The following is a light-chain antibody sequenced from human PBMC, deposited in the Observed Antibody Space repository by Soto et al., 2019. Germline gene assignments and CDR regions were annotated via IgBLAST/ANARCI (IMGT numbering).Light chain of an antibody. CDR2: DTS. CDR3: QQRSNWPLYT. J-gene: IGKJ2*01. Sequence: EIVLTQSPATLSLSPGERATLSCRASQSVSSYLAWYQQNPGQAPRLLIYDTSNRATDIPARFSGSGSGTDFTLTISSLEPEDFAVYYCQQRSNWPLYTFGQGTKLEIK. V-gene: IGKV3-11*01. CDR1: QSVSSY.